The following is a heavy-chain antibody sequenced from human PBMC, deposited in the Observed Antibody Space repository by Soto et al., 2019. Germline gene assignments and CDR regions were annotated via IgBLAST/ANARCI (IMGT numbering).Heavy chain of an antibody. V-gene: IGHV3-13*01. J-gene: IGHJ4*02. D-gene: IGHD2-21*01. Sequence: SLRLSCAASGFTFDDYGMSWVRQAPGKGLEWVSTITTGGGTDYAGSVKGRFTISRDNGKNSLYHQMNSLSAGDTAVNYCAGGLGVWFRWSWSFVFNSAPPDYWGQGTLVTVSS. CDR1: GFTFDDYG. CDR2: ITTGGGT. CDR3: AGGLGVWFRWSWSFVFNSAPPDY.